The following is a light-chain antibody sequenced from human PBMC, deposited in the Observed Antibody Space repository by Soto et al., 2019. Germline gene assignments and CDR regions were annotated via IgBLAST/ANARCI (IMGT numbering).Light chain of an antibody. Sequence: QSVLTQPPSVSGARGRRVTIACTGNNSNIGTGFDVHWYRHFPGAAPKLLLSGTSHRPSGVPDRFSGSKSGTSASLAITGLQADDEADYYCQTSDSGLFGLIFGTGTHLTVL. CDR3: QTSDSGLFGLI. CDR2: GTS. J-gene: IGLJ6*01. V-gene: IGLV1-40*01. CDR1: NSNIGTGFD.